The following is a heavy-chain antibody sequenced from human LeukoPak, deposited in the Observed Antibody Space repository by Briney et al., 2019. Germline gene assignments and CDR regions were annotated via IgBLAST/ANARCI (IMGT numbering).Heavy chain of an antibody. J-gene: IGHJ4*02. CDR3: ARGRGSGYLSRFDY. CDR1: GGSLSGYY. V-gene: IGHV4-34*01. CDR2: INHSGST. Sequence: PSETLSLTCAVYGGSLSGYYWSWIRQPPGKGLEWIGEINHSGSTNYNPSLKSRVTISVDTSKNQFSLKLSSVTAADTAVYYCARGRGSGYLSRFDYWGQGTLVTVSS. D-gene: IGHD5-12*01.